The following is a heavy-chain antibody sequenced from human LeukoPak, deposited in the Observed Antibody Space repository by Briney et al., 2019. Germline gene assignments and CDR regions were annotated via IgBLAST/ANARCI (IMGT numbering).Heavy chain of an antibody. V-gene: IGHV3-7*01. Sequence: GGSLRLSCAASGFTFSNFWMSWVRQAPGKGLEWVANIKQDESEKYYVDSVKGRFTISRDNAKNSLYLQMDSLRAQDTAVYSCARFGISGTMDYWGQGTLVPVSS. CDR2: IKQDESEK. J-gene: IGHJ4*02. D-gene: IGHD1-20*01. CDR3: ARFGISGTMDY. CDR1: GFTFSNFW.